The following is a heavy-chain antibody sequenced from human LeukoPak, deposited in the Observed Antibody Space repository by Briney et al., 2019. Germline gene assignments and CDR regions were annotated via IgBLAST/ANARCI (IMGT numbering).Heavy chain of an antibody. Sequence: GASVKVSCKASGYTFTSCDINWVRPATGQGLEWMRWMNPNSGNTGYAQKFQGRVTITRNTSISTAYMELRSLRSEDTAVYYCATGLGYCTNGVCHDAFDIWGQGTMVTVSS. V-gene: IGHV1-8*03. CDR1: GYTFTSCD. CDR3: ATGLGYCTNGVCHDAFDI. CDR2: MNPNSGNT. J-gene: IGHJ3*02. D-gene: IGHD2-8*01.